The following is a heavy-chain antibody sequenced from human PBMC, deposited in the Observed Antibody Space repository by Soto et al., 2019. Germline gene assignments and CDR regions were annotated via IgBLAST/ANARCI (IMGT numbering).Heavy chain of an antibody. J-gene: IGHJ6*02. CDR2: IVVGSGNT. CDR3: AAQSIFGDYRDYYYGMDV. D-gene: IGHD3-3*01. Sequence: ASVKVSCKASGFTFTSSAVQWVRQARGQRLEWIGWIVVGSGNTNYAQKFQERVTITRDMSTSTAYMELSSLRSEDTAVYYCAAQSIFGDYRDYYYGMDVWGQGTTVTV. CDR1: GFTFTSSA. V-gene: IGHV1-58*01.